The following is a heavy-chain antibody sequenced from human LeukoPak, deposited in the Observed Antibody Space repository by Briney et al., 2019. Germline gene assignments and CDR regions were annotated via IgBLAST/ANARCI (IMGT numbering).Heavy chain of an antibody. D-gene: IGHD6-6*01. Sequence: ASVKVSCKASGYTFTAYYMHWVRQAPGQGLEWMGWINPNSGGTNSAQKFQGRVTMTRDTSISTAYMELNSLRSDDTAVYYCARVPVYGGSEGMDVWGQGTTVTVPS. V-gene: IGHV1-2*02. J-gene: IGHJ6*02. CDR1: GYTFTAYY. CDR3: ARVPVYGGSEGMDV. CDR2: INPNSGGT.